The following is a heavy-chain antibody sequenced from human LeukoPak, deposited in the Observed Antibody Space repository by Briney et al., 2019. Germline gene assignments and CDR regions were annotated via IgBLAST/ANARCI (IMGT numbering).Heavy chain of an antibody. V-gene: IGHV4-61*03. CDR3: ARAPGIVGTTPFGNY. Sequence: SETLSLTCSVFGGSVSSGSYYWSWIRQSPGKGLEWIGCIYYSGSTNYNPSLRGRVAMSIDTSKNHFSLRLISVTAADTAIYYCARAPGIVGTTPFGNYWGRGTLVTVSS. CDR2: IYYSGST. J-gene: IGHJ4*02. D-gene: IGHD1-26*01. CDR1: GGSVSSGSYY.